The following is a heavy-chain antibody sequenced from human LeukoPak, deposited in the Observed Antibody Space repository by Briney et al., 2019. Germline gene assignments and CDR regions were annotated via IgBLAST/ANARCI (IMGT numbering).Heavy chain of an antibody. CDR2: INGDGSST. Sequence: GGSLRLSCAASGFTFGNYWINWVRQAPGKGLVWVSRINGDGSSTSYADSVKGRFTISRDNAKNTLYLQMNSLRAEDTAIYYCTRGGSAYSSSWSTFDYWGQGALVTVSS. CDR3: TRGGSAYSSSWSTFDY. CDR1: GFTFGNYW. D-gene: IGHD6-13*01. V-gene: IGHV3-74*01. J-gene: IGHJ4*02.